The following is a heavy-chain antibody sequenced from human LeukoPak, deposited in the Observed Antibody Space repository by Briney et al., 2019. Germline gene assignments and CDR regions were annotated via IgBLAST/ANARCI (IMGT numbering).Heavy chain of an antibody. CDR3: ARGTYLPRYCSSTSCVHPFDP. D-gene: IGHD2-2*01. Sequence: GASVKVSCKASGYTFTSYGISWVRQAPGQGLEWMGIINPSGGSTSYAQKFQGRVTMTRDMSTSTVYMELSSLRSEDTAVYYCARGTYLPRYCSSTSCVHPFDPWGQGTLVTVSS. J-gene: IGHJ5*02. CDR2: INPSGGST. CDR1: GYTFTSYG. V-gene: IGHV1-46*01.